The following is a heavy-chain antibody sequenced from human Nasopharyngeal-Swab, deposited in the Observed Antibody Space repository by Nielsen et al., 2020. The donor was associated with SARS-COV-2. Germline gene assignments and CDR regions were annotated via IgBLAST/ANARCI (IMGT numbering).Heavy chain of an antibody. CDR2: IKQDGSEK. D-gene: IGHD3-10*01. Sequence: WFLRPPGRGREGLANIKQDGSEKYYVDSVKGRFTISRDNAKNSLYLQMNSLRAEDTAVYYCARDFYGSGSYYNACGMDVWGQGTTGTVSS. J-gene: IGHJ6*02. V-gene: IGHV3-7*01. CDR3: ARDFYGSGSYYNACGMDV.